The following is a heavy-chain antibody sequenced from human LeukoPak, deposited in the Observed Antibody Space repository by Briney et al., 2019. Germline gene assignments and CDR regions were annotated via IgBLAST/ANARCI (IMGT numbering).Heavy chain of an antibody. Sequence: GGALRLSCAASGFTFSSYGMHWVRQAPGTGLEWVAFIRYDGSNKYYADSVKGRFTISRDNSKNTLYLQMNSLRAEDTAVYYCAKDFSDYDFWSGYWGFDYWGQGTLVTVSS. CDR2: IRYDGSNK. D-gene: IGHD3-3*01. J-gene: IGHJ4*02. V-gene: IGHV3-30*02. CDR1: GFTFSSYG. CDR3: AKDFSDYDFWSGYWGFDY.